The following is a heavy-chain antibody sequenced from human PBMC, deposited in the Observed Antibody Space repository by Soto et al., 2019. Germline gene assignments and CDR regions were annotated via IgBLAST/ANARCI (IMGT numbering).Heavy chain of an antibody. J-gene: IGHJ4*02. CDR3: AGGGYSVGYFVH. V-gene: IGHV4-4*07. CDR1: GGSIGTYY. Sequence: SETLSLTCTVSGGSIGTYYWSWIRQPAGKGLEWIGRIYATGSPNYNPSLKSRVTMSVDTSKNQFSLKVTSVTAAGTAVYFCAGGGYSVGYFVHWGQGTLVTVSS. D-gene: IGHD5-18*01. CDR2: IYATGSP.